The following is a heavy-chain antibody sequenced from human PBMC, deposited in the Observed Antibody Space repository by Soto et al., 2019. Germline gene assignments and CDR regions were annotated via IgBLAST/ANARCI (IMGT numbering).Heavy chain of an antibody. J-gene: IGHJ4*02. V-gene: IGHV4-34*01. CDR2: INHSGST. CDR1: GGSFSGYH. Sequence: QVQLQQWGAGLLKPSETLSLICVVYGGSFSGYHWSWIRQPPGKGLEWIGEINHSGSTNYTPSLKSRVTISIDTSKNQFSLKLSSVTAADAAVYYCARARDFDCWGQGTLVTVSS. CDR3: ARARDFDC.